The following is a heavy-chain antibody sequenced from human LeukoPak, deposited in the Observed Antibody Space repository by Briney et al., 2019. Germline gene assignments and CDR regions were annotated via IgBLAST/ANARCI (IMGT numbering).Heavy chain of an antibody. D-gene: IGHD3-22*01. CDR3: ARADSSGYYYPNYFDY. CDR2: IKQDGSEK. V-gene: IGHV3-7*01. CDR1: GFTFSSYW. Sequence: GGSLRLSCAASGFTFSSYWMNWVRQAPGKGLEWVVNIKQDGSEKYYVDSVKGRFTISRDNAKNSLYLQMNSLRAEDTAVYYCARADSSGYYYPNYFDYWGQGTLVTVSS. J-gene: IGHJ4*02.